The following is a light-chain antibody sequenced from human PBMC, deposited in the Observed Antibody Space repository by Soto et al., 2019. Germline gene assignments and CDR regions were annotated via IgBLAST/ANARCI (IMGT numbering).Light chain of an antibody. V-gene: IGKV3-20*01. Sequence: EIVLTQSPGPLSLSPGERATLSCRASQSVSSSYLAWYQQKPGQAPRLLIYGASSRATGIPDRFSGSGSGTDFTLTISRLEPEDFAVYYCQQYGSSPLTFGGGTKV. CDR1: QSVSSSY. CDR3: QQYGSSPLT. CDR2: GAS. J-gene: IGKJ4*01.